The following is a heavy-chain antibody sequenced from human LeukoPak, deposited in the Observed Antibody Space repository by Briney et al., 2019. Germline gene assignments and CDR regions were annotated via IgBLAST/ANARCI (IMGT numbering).Heavy chain of an antibody. J-gene: IGHJ5*02. Sequence: GASVKVSCKVSGYILTPLSMHWVRQAPGKGLEWMGGFDPEDGERVFAQKFQGRVTLTEDKSTHTAYMELSSLRSEDTAVYYCATPGSYMRGAGSWDWLDPWGQGTLVTVSS. CDR3: ATPGSYMRGAGSWDWLDP. D-gene: IGHD4/OR15-4a*01. CDR1: GYILTPLS. CDR2: FDPEDGER. V-gene: IGHV1-24*01.